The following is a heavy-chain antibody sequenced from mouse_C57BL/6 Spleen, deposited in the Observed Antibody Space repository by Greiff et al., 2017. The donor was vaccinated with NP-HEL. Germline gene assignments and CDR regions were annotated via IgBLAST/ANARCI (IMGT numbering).Heavy chain of an antibody. CDR2: IYPGSGNT. CDR3: ARSHYYGSHLDY. V-gene: IGHV1-76*01. D-gene: IGHD1-1*01. J-gene: IGHJ2*01. CDR1: GYTFTDYY. Sequence: VQLQQSGAELVRPGASVKLSCKASGYTFTDYYINWVKQRPGQGLEWIARIYPGSGNTYYNEKFKGKATLTAEKSSSTAYMQLSSLTSEDSAVYFCARSHYYGSHLDYWGQGTTLTVSS.